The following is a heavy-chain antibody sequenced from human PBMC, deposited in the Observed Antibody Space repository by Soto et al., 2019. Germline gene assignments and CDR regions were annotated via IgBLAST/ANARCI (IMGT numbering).Heavy chain of an antibody. J-gene: IGHJ6*02. CDR2: IWYDGSNK. CDR3: ARDRATTAPYYYYGMHV. Sequence: QVQLVESGGGVVQPGRSLRLSCAASGFTFSSYGMPWVRQAPGKGLEWVAVIWYDGSNKYYADSVKGRFTISRDNSKNTLYLQMNSLRAEDTAVYYCARDRATTAPYYYYGMHVWGQGTTVTVSS. V-gene: IGHV3-33*01. CDR1: GFTFSSYG.